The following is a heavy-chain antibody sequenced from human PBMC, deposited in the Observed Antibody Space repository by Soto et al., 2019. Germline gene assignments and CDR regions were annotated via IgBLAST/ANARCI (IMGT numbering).Heavy chain of an antibody. V-gene: IGHV3-33*01. CDR2: ISYDDTYK. J-gene: IGHJ4*02. Sequence: QVHLVESGGGVVQPGRSLRLSCAASGFTFDNYGMLWVRQAPGKGLEWVALISYDDTYKYYTDSVRGRFTISRDNSKNILFLRMNSLKADDTAVYYCAGGDYGDSIDYWGQGTLVTVSS. D-gene: IGHD4-17*01. CDR1: GFTFDNYG. CDR3: AGGDYGDSIDY.